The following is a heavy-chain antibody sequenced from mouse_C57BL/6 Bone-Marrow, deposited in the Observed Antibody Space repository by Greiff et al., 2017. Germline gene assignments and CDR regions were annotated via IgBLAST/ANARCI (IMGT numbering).Heavy chain of an antibody. CDR1: GYTFTSYW. Sequence: QVQLQQPGAELVKPGASVKLSCKASGYTFTSYWMHWVKQRPGQGLEWIGMIHPNSGSTNYNEKFKSKATLTVDKSSSTAYMQLSSLTSDDSAVYYCARRGPYGNYDYWGQGTTLTVSS. J-gene: IGHJ2*01. CDR2: IHPNSGST. V-gene: IGHV1-64*01. D-gene: IGHD2-1*01. CDR3: ARRGPYGNYDY.